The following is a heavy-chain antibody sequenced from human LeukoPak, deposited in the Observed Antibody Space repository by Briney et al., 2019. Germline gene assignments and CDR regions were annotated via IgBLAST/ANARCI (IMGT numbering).Heavy chain of an antibody. CDR2: INPKSGGT. Sequence: ASVKVSCMASGYTFTGYFMHWVRQAPGQGPEWMGWINPKSGGTNYVQKFQGRVSMTRDTSTSTFFMELRRLTSDDTAVYYCARDLWGSSSGGGYSGNYYYYYMDVWGKGTTVTVSS. V-gene: IGHV1-2*02. J-gene: IGHJ6*03. D-gene: IGHD6-6*01. CDR1: GYTFTGYF. CDR3: ARDLWGSSSGGGYSGNYYYYYMDV.